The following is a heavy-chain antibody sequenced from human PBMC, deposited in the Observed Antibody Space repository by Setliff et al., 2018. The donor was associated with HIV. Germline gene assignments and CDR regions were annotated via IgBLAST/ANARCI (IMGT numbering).Heavy chain of an antibody. D-gene: IGHD3-22*01. CDR2: ISYDGNNE. CDR1: GFSFSNFA. Sequence: GGSLRLSCAASGFSFSNFAMHWVRQAPGKGLEWLGFISYDGNNEYYADSVKGRFTISRDNSKYMLYLQMNSLRAEDTAMFYCVRERATSYDSSGHYPREYFHHWGQGTLVTVSS. CDR3: VRERATSYDSSGHYPREYFHH. V-gene: IGHV3-30*04. J-gene: IGHJ1*01.